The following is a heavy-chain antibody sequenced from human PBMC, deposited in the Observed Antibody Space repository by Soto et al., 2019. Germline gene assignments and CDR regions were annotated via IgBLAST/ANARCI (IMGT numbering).Heavy chain of an antibody. CDR3: AKVSEAEDAFDI. Sequence: GVSLRLSCAAAGFTFSSYAMSWVRQAPGKGLEWVSAIGGSGGSTYYEDSVKGRFAISRDNSKNTLYLQMNSLRAEDTAVYSCAKVSEAEDAFDIWGQGTMVTVSS. V-gene: IGHV3-23*01. CDR2: IGGSGGST. D-gene: IGHD1-26*01. CDR1: GFTFSSYA. J-gene: IGHJ3*02.